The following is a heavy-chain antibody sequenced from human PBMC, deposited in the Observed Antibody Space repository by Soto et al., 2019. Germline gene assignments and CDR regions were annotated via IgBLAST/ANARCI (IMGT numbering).Heavy chain of an antibody. V-gene: IGHV3-74*03. CDR2: IISDGSRV. CDR3: ARERTSKGGMDV. CDR1: GFTFSNDW. Sequence: GGSLRLSCAASGFTFSNDWMNWVRQGPGKGLEWVSRIISDGSRVTYADSVKGRFTISRDNAKNTLYLQMHSLRAEDTAVYYCARERTSKGGMDVWGQGTTVTVSS. J-gene: IGHJ6*02.